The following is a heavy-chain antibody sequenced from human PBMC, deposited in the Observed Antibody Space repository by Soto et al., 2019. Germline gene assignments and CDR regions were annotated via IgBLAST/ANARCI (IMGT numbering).Heavy chain of an antibody. CDR3: ARPTGGHDAGGNYMDV. J-gene: IGHJ6*03. V-gene: IGHV1-69*02. D-gene: IGHD2-8*02. CDR2: IIPIVGLT. Sequence: QVQLLQSGSEVKKPGSSVKVSWRASGGSLSSYPVTWVRQAPGQGLEWMGRIIPIVGLTNYAQKFQGRVTITADKSTSTAYMELSSLRSDDTAVYYCARPTGGHDAGGNYMDVWGKGTTVIVSS. CDR1: GGSLSSYP.